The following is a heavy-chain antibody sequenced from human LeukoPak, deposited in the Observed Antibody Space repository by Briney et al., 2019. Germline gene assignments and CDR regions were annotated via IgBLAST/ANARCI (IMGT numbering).Heavy chain of an antibody. CDR2: ISSTSNYI. Sequence: PGGSLRLSCAASGFTFNSYSMNWVRQAPGKGLEWVSSISSTSNYIYHADSVKGRFTISRDDTKNSLYLQMDSLRAEDTAVYYCARVAPRIAARLEEDYFYYGMDVWGQGTTVTVSS. CDR1: GFTFNSYS. CDR3: ARVAPRIAARLEEDYFYYGMDV. V-gene: IGHV3-21*01. J-gene: IGHJ6*02. D-gene: IGHD6-6*01.